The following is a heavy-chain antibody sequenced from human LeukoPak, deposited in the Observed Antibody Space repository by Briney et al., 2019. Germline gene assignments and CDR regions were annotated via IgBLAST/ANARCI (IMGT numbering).Heavy chain of an antibody. CDR3: ATSAAAGIRYYFDY. CDR2: INHSGST. J-gene: IGHJ4*02. V-gene: IGHV4-34*01. CDR1: GGSISSYY. Sequence: SETLSLTCTVSGGSISSYYWSWIRQPPGKGLEWIGEINHSGSTNYNPSLKSRVTISVDTSKNQFSLKLSSVTAADTAVYYCATSAAAGIRYYFDYWGQGTLVTVSS. D-gene: IGHD6-13*01.